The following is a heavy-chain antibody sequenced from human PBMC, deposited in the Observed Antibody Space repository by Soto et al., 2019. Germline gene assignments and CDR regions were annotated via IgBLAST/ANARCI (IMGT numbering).Heavy chain of an antibody. Sequence: ASVKVSCKASGYTFTSYDMHWVRQAPGQRLEWMGWINAGNGNTKYSQKFQGRVTITRDTSAGTAYMELSSLRSDDTAVYYCARDFCGGDCSPYYYYGMDVWGQGTTVTVSS. D-gene: IGHD2-21*02. CDR2: INAGNGNT. CDR1: GYTFTSYD. J-gene: IGHJ6*02. CDR3: ARDFCGGDCSPYYYYGMDV. V-gene: IGHV1-3*01.